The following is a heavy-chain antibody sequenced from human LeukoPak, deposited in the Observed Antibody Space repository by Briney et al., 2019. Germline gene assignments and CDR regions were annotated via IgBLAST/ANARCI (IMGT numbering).Heavy chain of an antibody. J-gene: IGHJ4*02. D-gene: IGHD3-22*01. Sequence: SETLSLTCTVSGTSVSSGSYYWSWVRQPPGKRLEWIGFVYYSGPTNYNPSLKSRATISLDTSKNQFSVKLSSVIAADTAVYYCAKVTYYDSSGYYSPHFDYWGQGTLVTVSS. CDR3: AKVTYYDSSGYYSPHFDY. V-gene: IGHV4-61*01. CDR2: VYYSGPT. CDR1: GTSVSSGSYY.